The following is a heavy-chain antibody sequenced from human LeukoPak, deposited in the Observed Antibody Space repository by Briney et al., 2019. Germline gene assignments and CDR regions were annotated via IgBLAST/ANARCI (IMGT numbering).Heavy chain of an antibody. V-gene: IGHV3-23*01. CDR2: ISGSGGGT. D-gene: IGHD6-13*01. J-gene: IGHJ3*02. CDR1: GFTFSSYA. Sequence: PGGSLRLSCAASGFTFSSYAMSWVRQAPGKGLEWASAISGSGGGTYYADSVKGRFTISRDNSKNTQYLQMSSLRAEDTALYYCAKGIAAAWIDAFDIWGQGTMVTVSS. CDR3: AKGIAAAWIDAFDI.